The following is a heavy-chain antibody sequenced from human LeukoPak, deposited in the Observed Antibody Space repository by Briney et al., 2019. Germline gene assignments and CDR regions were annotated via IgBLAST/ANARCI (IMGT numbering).Heavy chain of an antibody. D-gene: IGHD3-22*01. V-gene: IGHV4-38-2*02. CDR1: GYSISSGYY. CDR2: IYHSGST. Sequence: SETLSLTCTISGYSISSGYYWGWIRQPPGKGLEWIGSIYHSGSTYYNPSLESRVTISVDTSKNQFSLKLRSVTAADTAVYYCASLTYYSDSSGYYYIHWGQGALVNVSP. J-gene: IGHJ4*02. CDR3: ASLTYYSDSSGYYYIH.